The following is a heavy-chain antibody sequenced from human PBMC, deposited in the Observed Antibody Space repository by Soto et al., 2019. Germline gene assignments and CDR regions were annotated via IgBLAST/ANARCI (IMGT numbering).Heavy chain of an antibody. D-gene: IGHD2-15*01. V-gene: IGHV4-31*03. J-gene: IGHJ4*02. CDR3: ARDPGICSGGSCYSDPYFDY. Sequence: SETLSLTCTVSGGSLSSGGYYWSWLRQHPGKGLEWIGYIYYSGSTYYNPSLKSRVTISVDTSKNQFSLKLSSVTAADTAVYYCARDPGICSGGSCYSDPYFDYWGQGALVTVSS. CDR2: IYYSGST. CDR1: GGSLSSGGYY.